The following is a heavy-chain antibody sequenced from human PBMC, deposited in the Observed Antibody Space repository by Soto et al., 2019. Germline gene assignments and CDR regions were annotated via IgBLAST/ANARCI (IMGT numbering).Heavy chain of an antibody. V-gene: IGHV4-34*01. CDR3: ARGHAEIAAAGTVDY. D-gene: IGHD6-13*01. J-gene: IGHJ4*02. CDR2: INHSGST. Sequence: QVQLQQWGAGLLKPSETLSLTCAVYGGSFSGYYWSWIRQPPGKGLEWIGEINHSGSTNYNPSLKSRVTISVDTSKNQFSLKLSSVTAADTAVYYCARGHAEIAAAGTVDYWGQGTLVTVSS. CDR1: GGSFSGYY.